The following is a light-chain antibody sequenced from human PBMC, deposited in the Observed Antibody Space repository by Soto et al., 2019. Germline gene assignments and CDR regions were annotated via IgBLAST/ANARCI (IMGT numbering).Light chain of an antibody. Sequence: QSVLTQPPSASGTPGQRVTISCSGSSSNIGSNFVYWYQQLPGTAPKLLIYRNTQRPSGVPDRFSGSKSGTSAFLAISGLRSEDEADYYCAAWDDSLSANWVFGGGTKLTVL. V-gene: IGLV1-47*01. CDR1: SSNIGSNF. CDR2: RNT. CDR3: AAWDDSLSANWV. J-gene: IGLJ3*02.